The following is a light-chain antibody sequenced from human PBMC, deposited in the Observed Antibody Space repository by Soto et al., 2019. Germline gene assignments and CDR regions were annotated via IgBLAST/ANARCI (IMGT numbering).Light chain of an antibody. CDR1: QSISSY. J-gene: IGKJ5*01. CDR3: QHTYITPNT. V-gene: IGKV1-39*01. Sequence: DIQMTQSPSSLSASVGDRVTITCRASQSISSYLNWYQQKPGKAPKLLIYAASSLQSGVPSRFSGSGSGTDFTLTISSRQPEEFATYYGQHTYITPNTFGQGTRLEIK. CDR2: AAS.